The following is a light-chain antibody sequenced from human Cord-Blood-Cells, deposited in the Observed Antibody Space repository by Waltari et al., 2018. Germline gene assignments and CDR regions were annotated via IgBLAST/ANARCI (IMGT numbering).Light chain of an antibody. V-gene: IGKV3-20*01. CDR3: QQYGSSPYS. Sequence: EIVLTQSPGTLSLSPGERAPLSCRAIQSVSSSYLAWYQQKPGQAPRLRIYGASSTATVIPDRFSGSGSGTDFTLTISRLEPEDFALYYCQQYGSSPYSFGQGTKLEIK. J-gene: IGKJ2*03. CDR1: QSVSSSY. CDR2: GAS.